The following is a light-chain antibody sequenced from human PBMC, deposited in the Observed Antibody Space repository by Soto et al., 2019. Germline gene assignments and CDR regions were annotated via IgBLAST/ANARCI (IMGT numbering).Light chain of an antibody. Sequence: QSALTQPPSASGSPGQSVTLSCTGTSSDVGGHNYVSWYQQHPGKAPKLMIYEVSKRPSGVPDRFSGSKSGNTASLTVSGLQAEDEADYYCSSYAGSNNMGVFGTGTKLTVL. V-gene: IGLV2-8*01. CDR1: SSDVGGHNY. CDR2: EVS. J-gene: IGLJ1*01. CDR3: SSYAGSNNMGV.